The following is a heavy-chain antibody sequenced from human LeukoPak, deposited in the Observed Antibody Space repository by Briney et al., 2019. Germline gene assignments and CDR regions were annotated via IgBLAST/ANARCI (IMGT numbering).Heavy chain of an antibody. CDR1: GFTFSSYW. Sequence: PGRSLRLSCAASGFTFSSYWMHWVRQAPGKGLVWVSRINSDVSSTSYADSVKGRFTISRDNAKNTLYLQMNSLRAEDTAVYYCARVMIVVRYYYYYYMDVWGKGTTVTVSS. CDR2: INSDVSST. D-gene: IGHD3-22*01. V-gene: IGHV3-74*01. J-gene: IGHJ6*03. CDR3: ARVMIVVRYYYYYYMDV.